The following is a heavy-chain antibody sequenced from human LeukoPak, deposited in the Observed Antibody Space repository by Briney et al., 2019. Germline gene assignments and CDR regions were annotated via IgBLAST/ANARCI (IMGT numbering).Heavy chain of an antibody. V-gene: IGHV4-34*01. CDR2: INHSGST. CDR1: GGSFSGYY. Sequence: SETLSLTCAVYGGSFSGYYWSWIRQPPGKGLGWIGEINHSGSTNYNPSLKSRVTISVDTSKNQFSLKLSSVTAADTAVYYCARGPARGYSYGYYFDYWGQGTLVTVSS. D-gene: IGHD5-18*01. J-gene: IGHJ4*02. CDR3: ARGPARGYSYGYYFDY.